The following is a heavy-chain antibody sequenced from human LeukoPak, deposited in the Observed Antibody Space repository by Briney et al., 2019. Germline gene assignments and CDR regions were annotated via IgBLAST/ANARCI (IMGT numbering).Heavy chain of an antibody. V-gene: IGHV3-30*02. J-gene: IGHJ6*03. CDR3: ASGPLDCSSTSCYYYYYMDV. CDR2: IRYDGSNK. CDR1: GFTFSSYG. Sequence: GGSLRLSCAASGFTFSSYGMHWVRQAPGKGLEWVAFIRYDGSNKYYADSVKGRFTISRDNSKNTLYLQMNSLRAEDTAVYYCASGPLDCSSTSCYYYYYMDVWGKGTTVTVSS. D-gene: IGHD2-2*01.